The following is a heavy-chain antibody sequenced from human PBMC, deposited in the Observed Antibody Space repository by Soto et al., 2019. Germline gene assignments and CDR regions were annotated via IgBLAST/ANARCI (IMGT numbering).Heavy chain of an antibody. D-gene: IGHD6-19*01. V-gene: IGHV1-69*01. CDR2: IIPIFGTA. J-gene: IGHJ4*02. CDR3: AKSAKIEVAGNLSHY. Sequence: QGLEWMGGIIPIFGTANYAQKFQGRVTITADESTSTAYMELSSLRSEDTAVYYCAKSAKIEVAGNLSHYWGRGTLVIASS.